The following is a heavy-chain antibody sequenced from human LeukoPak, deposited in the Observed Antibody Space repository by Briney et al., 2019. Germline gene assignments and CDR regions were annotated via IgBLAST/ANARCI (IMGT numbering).Heavy chain of an antibody. CDR1: EFSVGSNY. D-gene: IGHD2-15*01. CDR2: IKQDGTEK. J-gene: IGHJ4*02. V-gene: IGHV3-7*03. Sequence: PGGSLRLSCAASEFSVGSNYMTWVRQAPGKGLEWVANIKQDGTEKYYVDSVKGRFTISRDNAKNTLYLQMNSLRAEDAAVYYCAKAPVTTCSGAYCYPFDYWGQGTLVTVSS. CDR3: AKAPVTTCSGAYCYPFDY.